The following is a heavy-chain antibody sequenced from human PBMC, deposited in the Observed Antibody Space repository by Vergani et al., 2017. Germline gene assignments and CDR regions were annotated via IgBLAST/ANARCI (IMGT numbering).Heavy chain of an antibody. CDR1: GGTFSSYA. CDR2: INPILGIA. D-gene: IGHD6-6*01. J-gene: IGHJ2*01. CDR3: ARDLSGIAAHPGVIWYFDL. Sequence: QVQLVQSGAEVKKPGSSVKVSCKASGGTFSSYAISWVRQAPGQGLEWMGRINPILGIANYAQKFQGRVTITADKATSTAYMELSSLRSEDTAVYYCARDLSGIAAHPGVIWYFDLWGRGTLVTVSS. V-gene: IGHV1-69*04.